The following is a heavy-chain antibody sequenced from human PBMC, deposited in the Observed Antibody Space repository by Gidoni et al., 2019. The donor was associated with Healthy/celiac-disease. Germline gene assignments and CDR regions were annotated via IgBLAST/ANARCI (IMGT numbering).Heavy chain of an antibody. CDR1: GFTFSSYA. V-gene: IGHV3-30-3*01. CDR3: ARDRGDPWIQLWFSAFDI. Sequence: QVQLVESGGGVVQPGRSLRLSCAASGFTFSSYAMHWVRQAPGKGLEWVAVISYDGSNKYYADSVKGRFTISRDNSKNTLYLQMNSLRAEDTAVYYCARDRGDPWIQLWFSAFDIWGQGTMVTVSS. D-gene: IGHD5-18*01. J-gene: IGHJ3*02. CDR2: ISYDGSNK.